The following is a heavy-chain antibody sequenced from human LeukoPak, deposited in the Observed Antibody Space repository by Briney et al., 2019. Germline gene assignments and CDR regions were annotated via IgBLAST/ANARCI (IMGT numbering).Heavy chain of an antibody. Sequence: GGSLRLSCAASGFTFSSCWMSWVRQAPGKGLEWVANIKQDGSEKYYVDSVKGRFTISRDNAKNSLYLQMNSLRAEDTAVYYCARDPRVYHLLPYYFDYWGQGTLVTVSS. CDR2: IKQDGSEK. D-gene: IGHD5/OR15-5a*01. V-gene: IGHV3-7*01. CDR1: GFTFSSCW. J-gene: IGHJ4*02. CDR3: ARDPRVYHLLPYYFDY.